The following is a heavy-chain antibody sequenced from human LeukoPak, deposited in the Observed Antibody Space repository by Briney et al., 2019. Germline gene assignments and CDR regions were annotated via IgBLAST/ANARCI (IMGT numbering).Heavy chain of an antibody. D-gene: IGHD5-12*01. CDR2: IIPIFGTA. CDR1: GGTFSSYA. CDR3: AREGWGGFTDKNYYYYMDV. J-gene: IGHJ6*03. Sequence: SVTVSCKASGGTFSSYAISWVRQAPGQGLEWMGGIIPIFGTANYAQKFQGRVTITADESTSTAYMELSSLRSEDTAVYYCAREGWGGFTDKNYYYYMDVWGKGTTVTVSS. V-gene: IGHV1-69*13.